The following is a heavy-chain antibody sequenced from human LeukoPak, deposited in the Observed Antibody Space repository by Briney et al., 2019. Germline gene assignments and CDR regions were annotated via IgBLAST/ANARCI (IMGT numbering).Heavy chain of an antibody. V-gene: IGHV5-51*01. J-gene: IGHJ4*02. CDR1: GYSFTSYW. Sequence: GESLKISCKGPGYSFTSYWIGWVRQMPGKGLEWMGIIYPGDSDTRYSPSFQGQVTISADKSISTAYLQWSSLKASDTAMYYCARPARIMITFGGVIVPYYFDYWGQGTLVTVSS. CDR3: ARPARIMITFGGVIVPYYFDY. D-gene: IGHD3-16*02. CDR2: IYPGDSDT.